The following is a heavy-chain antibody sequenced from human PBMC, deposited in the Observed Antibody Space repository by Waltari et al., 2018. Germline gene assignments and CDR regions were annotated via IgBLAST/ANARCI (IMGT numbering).Heavy chain of an antibody. CDR1: ESNNTNSNKN. Sequence: QETHQRQLKHTKNQTLTHKVSESNNTNSNKNWSCIRQPPGKGLEQIGSVFYNGDTYYNPSLKSRVTVSVDTSKNQVSLKLSSVTAADTAVYYCTRASIFGVALDAFDLWGQGTMVSVSS. CDR2: VFYNGDT. V-gene: IGHV4-39*01. CDR3: TRASIFGVALDAFDL. J-gene: IGHJ3*01. D-gene: IGHD3-3*01.